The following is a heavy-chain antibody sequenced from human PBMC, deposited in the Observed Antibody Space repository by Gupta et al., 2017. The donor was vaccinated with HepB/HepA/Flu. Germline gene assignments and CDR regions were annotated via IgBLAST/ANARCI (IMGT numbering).Heavy chain of an antibody. CDR1: GFTFDDYA. Sequence: EVQLVESGGGVVQPGGSLSLSCAASGFTFDDYAMHWVRQAPGKGLEWVSLISGDGGSTYYADSVKGRFTISRDNSKNSLYLQMNSLRTEDTALYYCAKGRIAVAGPLGDYWGQGTLVTVSS. J-gene: IGHJ4*02. V-gene: IGHV3-43*02. CDR3: AKGRIAVAGPLGDY. CDR2: ISGDGGST. D-gene: IGHD6-19*01.